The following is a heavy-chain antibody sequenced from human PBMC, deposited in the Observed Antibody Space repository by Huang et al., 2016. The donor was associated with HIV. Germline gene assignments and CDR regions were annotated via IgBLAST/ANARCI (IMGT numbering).Heavy chain of an antibody. Sequence: QVQLVQSRAEVKKPGASVKVSCKVSEYTLTELSIHWVRQAPGKGLEWMGGFDPEIGETIYAQKFQGRGTMTEDTSTETAFMELSGLRPEDTAVYYCATGFDVFFDFWGQGTLVTVSS. J-gene: IGHJ4*02. CDR3: ATGFDVFFDF. V-gene: IGHV1-24*01. CDR2: FDPEIGET. D-gene: IGHD3-9*01. CDR1: EYTLTELS.